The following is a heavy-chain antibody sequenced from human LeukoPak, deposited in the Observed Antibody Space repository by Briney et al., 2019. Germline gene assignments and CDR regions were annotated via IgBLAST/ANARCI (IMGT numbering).Heavy chain of an antibody. Sequence: SETLSLTCAVYGGSFSDYYWGWIRQPPGKGLEWIGTIYYSGGTYYNPSLKSRLTMSVDTSKNQFSLKLNSVTAADTAVYYCARLNLRNYYGSGSLDYWGQGTLVTVSS. CDR1: GGSFSDYY. J-gene: IGHJ4*02. CDR2: IYYSGGT. CDR3: ARLNLRNYYGSGSLDY. V-gene: IGHV4-34*01. D-gene: IGHD3-10*01.